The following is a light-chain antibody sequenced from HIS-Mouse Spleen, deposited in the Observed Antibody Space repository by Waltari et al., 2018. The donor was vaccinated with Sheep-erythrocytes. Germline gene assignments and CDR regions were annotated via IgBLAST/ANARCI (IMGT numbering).Light chain of an antibody. Sequence: QSALTQPRSVSGSPGQSVTIPCPGTSSDFGGYNYFSWYQQHPGKAPKLMIYDVSKRPSGVPDRFSGSKSGNTASLTISGLQAEDEADYYCCSYAGSYTWVFGGGTKLTVL. CDR2: DVS. CDR3: CSYAGSYTWV. CDR1: SSDFGGYNY. J-gene: IGLJ3*02. V-gene: IGLV2-11*01.